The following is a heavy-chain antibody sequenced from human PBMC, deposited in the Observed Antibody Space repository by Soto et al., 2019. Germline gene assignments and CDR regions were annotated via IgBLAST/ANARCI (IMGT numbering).Heavy chain of an antibody. J-gene: IGHJ3*02. CDR3: ARDRPGIKTYEAFDI. Sequence: ASVKVSCKASGYTFTSYDINWVRQAAGQGPEWMGWMSPNTGTIVYAQKFQGRVTMTRNTSTSTAYMTLSSLRSEDTAVYYCARDRPGIKTYEAFDIWGQGTTVTVSS. D-gene: IGHD1-20*01. V-gene: IGHV1-8*01. CDR1: GYTFTSYD. CDR2: MSPNTGTI.